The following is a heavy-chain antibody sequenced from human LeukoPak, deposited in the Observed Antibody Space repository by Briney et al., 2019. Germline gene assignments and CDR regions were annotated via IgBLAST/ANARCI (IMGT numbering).Heavy chain of an antibody. J-gene: IGHJ4*02. CDR2: ISWNNGSI. Sequence: GRSLRLSCVASGFNFDDYAMHWVRQAPGKGLEWVSGISWNNGSIGYAVSVKGRFTISRDSVKKSLYLQMNSLRPEDTAFYYCARDREVLPESEIDFWGQGILVTVSS. CDR1: GFNFDDYA. V-gene: IGHV3-9*01. CDR3: ARDREVLPESEIDF. D-gene: IGHD3-10*01.